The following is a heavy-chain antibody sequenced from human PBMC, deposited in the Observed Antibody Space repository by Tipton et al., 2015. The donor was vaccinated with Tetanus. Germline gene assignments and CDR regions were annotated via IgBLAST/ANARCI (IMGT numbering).Heavy chain of an antibody. CDR1: GFSFSNSW. J-gene: IGHJ4*02. D-gene: IGHD3-22*01. V-gene: IGHV3-15*01. Sequence: SLRLSCAASGFSFSNSWMSWVRQAPGRGLEWVGRIQSQPEGGSTVYGAAVKGRVTISRDNSKSTIYLQMNSLQADDTAVYYCTTGSLNYYDSTGYYFYWGQGTRVTVSS. CDR2: IQSQPEGGST. CDR3: TTGSLNYYDSTGYYFY.